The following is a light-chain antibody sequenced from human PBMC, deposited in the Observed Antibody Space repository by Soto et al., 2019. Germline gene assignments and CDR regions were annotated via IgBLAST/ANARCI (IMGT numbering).Light chain of an antibody. Sequence: EIVLTQSPGTLSLSPGERSTLSCRASQSVSSSYLAWYQQKPGQAPRLLIYGASSRATGIPDRFSGSGSGADFTLTVSELEPEDFALYYCQQYGSSPTFGQGTKVDIK. V-gene: IGKV3-20*01. CDR3: QQYGSSPT. J-gene: IGKJ1*01. CDR1: QSVSSSY. CDR2: GAS.